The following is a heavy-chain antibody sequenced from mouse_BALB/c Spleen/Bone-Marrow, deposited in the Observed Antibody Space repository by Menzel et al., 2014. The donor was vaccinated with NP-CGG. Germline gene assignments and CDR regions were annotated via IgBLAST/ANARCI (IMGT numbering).Heavy chain of an antibody. Sequence: EVQVVESGGGLVQPGGPRKLSCAASGFTFSGFGMHWVRQAPEKGLEWVAYISSGSSAIFYADTVKGRFTISRDNPKNTLFLQMTSLRSEDTAMYYCTRGGNWEDFDYWGQGTTLTVSS. CDR1: GFTFSGFG. CDR3: TRGGNWEDFDY. V-gene: IGHV5-17*02. CDR2: ISSGSSAI. J-gene: IGHJ2*01. D-gene: IGHD4-1*01.